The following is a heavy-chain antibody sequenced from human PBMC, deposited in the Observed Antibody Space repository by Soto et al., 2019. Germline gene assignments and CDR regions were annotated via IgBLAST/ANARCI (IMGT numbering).Heavy chain of an antibody. CDR2: INPNSGGT. Sequence: GASVKVSCKASGYTFTGYYMHWVRQAPGQGLEWMGWINPNSGGTNYAQKIQGWVTMTRDTSISTAYMELSRLRSDDTAVFYRARVYCSGGSCGAFDIWGQGTMVTVSS. J-gene: IGHJ3*02. CDR3: ARVYCSGGSCGAFDI. CDR1: GYTFTGYY. V-gene: IGHV1-2*04. D-gene: IGHD2-15*01.